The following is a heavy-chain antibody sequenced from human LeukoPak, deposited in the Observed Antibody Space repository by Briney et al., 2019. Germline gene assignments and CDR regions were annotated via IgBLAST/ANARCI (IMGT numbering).Heavy chain of an antibody. V-gene: IGHV3-21*01. CDR2: ISNSGSYI. J-gene: IGHJ4*02. D-gene: IGHD2-2*01. CDR1: GFTFSSYS. CDR3: ANHLACGSTSCPPFDY. Sequence: GGSLRLSCAGSGFTFSSYSMNWVRQAPGKGLEWVSSISNSGSYIYYADSVKGRFTISRDNAKNSLYLQMNSLRAEDTAVYYCANHLACGSTSCPPFDYWGQGTLVTVSS.